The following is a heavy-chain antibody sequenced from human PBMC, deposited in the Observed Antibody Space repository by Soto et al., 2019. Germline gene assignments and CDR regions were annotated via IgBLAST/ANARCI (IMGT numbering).Heavy chain of an antibody. J-gene: IGHJ4*02. CDR1: GFTFSDYY. Sequence: QVQLVESGGGLVKPGGSLRLSCAASGFTFSDYYMSWIRQAPGKGLEWVSYISSSSSYTNYADSVKGRFTISRDNAKNSLYLQMYSLRAEDTAVYYCASSWYPHPFFDYWGQGTLVTVSS. CDR2: ISSSSSYT. CDR3: ASSWYPHPFFDY. D-gene: IGHD6-13*01. V-gene: IGHV3-11*06.